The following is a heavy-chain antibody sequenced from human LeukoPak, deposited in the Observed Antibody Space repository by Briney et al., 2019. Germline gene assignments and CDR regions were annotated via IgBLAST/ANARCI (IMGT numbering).Heavy chain of an antibody. V-gene: IGHV1-8*03. CDR3: ARGGYYDILTGSAMPNWFDP. CDR2: MNPNSGNT. J-gene: IGHJ5*02. Sequence: ASVKVSCKASGGTFTSYDINWVRQATGQGLEWMGWMNPNSGNTGYAQRFQGRVTITRNTSISTAYMELSSLRSEDTAVYYCARGGYYDILTGSAMPNWFDPWGQGTLVTVSS. D-gene: IGHD3-9*01. CDR1: GGTFTSYD.